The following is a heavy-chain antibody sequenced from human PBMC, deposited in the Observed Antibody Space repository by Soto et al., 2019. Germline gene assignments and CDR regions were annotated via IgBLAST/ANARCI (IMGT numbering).Heavy chain of an antibody. V-gene: IGHV1-46*01. J-gene: IGHJ3*02. Sequence: ASVKVSCKASGYTFTSYYMHWVRQAPGQGLEWMGIVNPSGGSTSYAQKFQGRVTMTRDTSTSTVYMELSSLRSEDTAVYYCARDRRWGSGSYYWAFDIWGQGTTVTVSS. D-gene: IGHD3-10*01. CDR1: GYTFTSYY. CDR3: ARDRRWGSGSYYWAFDI. CDR2: VNPSGGST.